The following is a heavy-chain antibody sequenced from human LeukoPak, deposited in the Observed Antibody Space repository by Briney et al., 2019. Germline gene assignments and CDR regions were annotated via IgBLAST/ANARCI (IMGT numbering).Heavy chain of an antibody. CDR1: GFTLSSNY. CDR2: IYSVGST. CDR3: ARDVRGAYFDY. Sequence: GGSLRLSCAASGFTLSSNYMSWVREAPGKGVEGGSVIYSVGSTYYADSVKDPFTISRDNSKNTLYLQMNSLRAEDTAVYYCARDVRGAYFDYWGQGTLVTVSS. V-gene: IGHV3-53*01. D-gene: IGHD3-10*02. J-gene: IGHJ4*02.